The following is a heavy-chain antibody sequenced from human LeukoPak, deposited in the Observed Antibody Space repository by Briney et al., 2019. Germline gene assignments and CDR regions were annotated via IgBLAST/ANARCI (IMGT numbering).Heavy chain of an antibody. Sequence: TSETLSLTCTVSGGSISSSSYYWGWIRQPPGKGLEWIGSIYYSGSTDYNPSLKSRVTISVDTSKNQFSLKLSSVTAADTAVYYCARVGWEPQSNWFDPWGQGTLVTVSS. CDR1: GGSISSSSYY. CDR2: IYYSGST. J-gene: IGHJ5*02. CDR3: ARVGWEPQSNWFDP. D-gene: IGHD1-26*01. V-gene: IGHV4-39*07.